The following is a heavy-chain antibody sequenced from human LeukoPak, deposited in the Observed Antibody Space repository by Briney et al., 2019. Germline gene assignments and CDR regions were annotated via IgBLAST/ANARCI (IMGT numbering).Heavy chain of an antibody. V-gene: IGHV4-59*08. J-gene: IGHJ4*02. D-gene: IGHD1-26*01. CDR1: GGSISSYY. CDR3: ARLYGGNFDY. Sequence: SETLSLTCTVSGGSISSYYWSWIRQPPGKGLEWIGYIYYSGTTNYNPSLKSRVTISVDTSKNQFSLKLSSVTAADTAVYYYARLYGGNFDYWGQGTLVTVSS. CDR2: IYYSGTT.